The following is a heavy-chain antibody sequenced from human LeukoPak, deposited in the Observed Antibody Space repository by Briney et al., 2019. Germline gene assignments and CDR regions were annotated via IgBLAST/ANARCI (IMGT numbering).Heavy chain of an antibody. J-gene: IGHJ5*02. CDR3: ARGPVVPAAIGNWFDP. Sequence: ASVKVSCKASVYTFTGYYMHWVRQAPGQGLEWMGWINPNSGGTNYAQKFQGRVTMTRDTSISTAYMELSRLRSDDTAVYYCARGPVVPAAIGNWFDPWGQGTLVTVSS. D-gene: IGHD2-2*01. CDR1: VYTFTGYY. CDR2: INPNSGGT. V-gene: IGHV1-2*02.